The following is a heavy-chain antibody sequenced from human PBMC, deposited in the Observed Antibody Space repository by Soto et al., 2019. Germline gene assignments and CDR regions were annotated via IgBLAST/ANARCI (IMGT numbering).Heavy chain of an antibody. J-gene: IGHJ4*02. CDR3: ARESEDLTSNFDY. Sequence: GGSLRLSCAASGFTFTRYSMNWVRQTPGKGLEWVSSISSTTNYIYYADSMKGRFTVSRDNAKNSVYLEMNSLSAEDTALYYCARESEDLTSNFDYWGQGTLVTVSS. CDR1: GFTFTRYS. V-gene: IGHV3-21*01. CDR2: ISSTTNYI.